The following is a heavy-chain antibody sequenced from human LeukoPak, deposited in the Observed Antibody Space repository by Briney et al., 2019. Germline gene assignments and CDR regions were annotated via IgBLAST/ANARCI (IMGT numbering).Heavy chain of an antibody. CDR2: INRSGST. CDR3: AVSAAALFDP. J-gene: IGHJ5*02. V-gene: IGHV4-34*01. D-gene: IGHD6-6*01. CDR1: GGSFSGYF. Sequence: SETLSLTCAIYGGSFSGYFWSWFCQPPGKGLEWIGEINRSGSTNYNSSLSLKSRVTISVDTSKNQFSLKLSSVTAADTAVYYCAVSAAALFDPWGQGTLVTVSS.